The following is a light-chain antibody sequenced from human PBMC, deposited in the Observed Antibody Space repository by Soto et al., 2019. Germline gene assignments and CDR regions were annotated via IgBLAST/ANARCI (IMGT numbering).Light chain of an antibody. CDR3: SLYTSSSTLLYV. Sequence: QSALTQPASVSGSPGQSITISCTGTSSDVGGYNYVSWYQQHPGKAPKLMIYDVSNRPSGVSNRFSGSKSGNTASLTIPGLQVEDEADYYCSLYTSSSTLLYVFGTRTKVTVL. J-gene: IGLJ1*01. CDR2: DVS. V-gene: IGLV2-14*01. CDR1: SSDVGGYNY.